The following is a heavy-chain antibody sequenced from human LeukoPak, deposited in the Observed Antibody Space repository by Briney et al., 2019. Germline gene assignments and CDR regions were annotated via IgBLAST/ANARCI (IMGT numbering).Heavy chain of an antibody. V-gene: IGHV4-34*01. J-gene: IGHJ4*02. D-gene: IGHD5-18*01. CDR1: GGSFSGYY. CDR3: AGSGYSYGELDY. CDR2: INHSGST. Sequence: SETLSLTCAVYGGSFSGYYWSWIRQPPGKGLEWIGEINHSGSTNYNPSLKSRVTISVDTSKNQFSLKLSSVTAADTAVYYCAGSGYSYGELDYWGQGTLVTVSS.